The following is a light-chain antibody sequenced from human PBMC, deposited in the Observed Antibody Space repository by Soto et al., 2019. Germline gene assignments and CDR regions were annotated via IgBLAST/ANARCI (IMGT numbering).Light chain of an antibody. Sequence: EVVLTQSPATLSLSPGDRATLSCRASQSVNNFLAWYQQKPGQTPRLLIFGASTRATGVPARFSGGGSGTEFTLTISSLQSEDFALYYCQQYMHWPRTFGQGTKVDIK. CDR1: QSVNNF. J-gene: IGKJ1*01. CDR2: GAS. V-gene: IGKV3-15*01. CDR3: QQYMHWPRT.